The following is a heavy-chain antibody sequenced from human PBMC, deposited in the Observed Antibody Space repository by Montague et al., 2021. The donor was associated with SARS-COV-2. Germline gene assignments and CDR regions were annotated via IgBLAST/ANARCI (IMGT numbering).Heavy chain of an antibody. CDR1: GGSFSGYY. CDR2: TNDSGRT. Sequence: SETLSLTSAVYGGSFSGYYWSWIRQPPGRGLEWIGETNDSGRTNYNPSLKCRVTISVDTSKNQFSLRLSSVTAAETAVYYCARGYCSGSGCYYYYGMDVWGQGTTVTVSS. CDR3: ARGYCSGSGCYYYYGMDV. J-gene: IGHJ6*02. V-gene: IGHV4-34*01. D-gene: IGHD2-15*01.